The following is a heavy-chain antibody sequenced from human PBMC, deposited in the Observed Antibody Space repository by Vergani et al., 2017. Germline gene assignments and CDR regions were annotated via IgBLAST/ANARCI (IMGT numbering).Heavy chain of an antibody. Sequence: EVQLVESGGGLVQPGGSLRLSCAASGFSLSRFWMSWVRQAPEKGLEWVAHISPDGSATSYVDSVKGRFTISRDNAKNSLYLQMNSLRAEDTAVYYCARDRETWNYGYYFDYWGQGTLVTVSS. CDR1: GFSLSRFW. CDR2: ISPDGSAT. V-gene: IGHV3-7*01. CDR3: ARDRETWNYGYYFDY. J-gene: IGHJ4*02. D-gene: IGHD1-7*01.